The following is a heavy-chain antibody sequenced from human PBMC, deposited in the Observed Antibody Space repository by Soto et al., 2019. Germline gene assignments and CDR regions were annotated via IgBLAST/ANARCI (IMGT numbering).Heavy chain of an antibody. Sequence: EVQLVETGGGLIQPGGSLRLSCAASGFTVSSNYMSWVRQAPGKGLEWVSVIYSGGSTYYADSVKGRFTISRDNSKITLYLQMNSLRAEDTAVYYCARARYYDFWSGYYYYGMDVWGQGTTVTVSS. V-gene: IGHV3-53*02. CDR1: GFTVSSNY. CDR2: IYSGGST. J-gene: IGHJ6*01. D-gene: IGHD3-3*01. CDR3: ARARYYDFWSGYYYYGMDV.